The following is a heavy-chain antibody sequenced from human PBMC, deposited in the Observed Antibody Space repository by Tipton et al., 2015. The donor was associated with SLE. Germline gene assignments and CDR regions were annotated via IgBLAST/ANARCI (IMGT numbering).Heavy chain of an antibody. D-gene: IGHD6-19*01. CDR1: GGSISSSSYY. Sequence: TLSLTCTVSGGSISSSSYYWGWIRQPPGKGLEWIGRIYTSGSTNYNPSLKSRVTISVDTSKNQFSLKLTSVTAADTAVYYCARGEVAGPALGYWGQGTLVTVSS. CDR2: IYTSGST. CDR3: ARGEVAGPALGY. V-gene: IGHV4-61*02. J-gene: IGHJ4*02.